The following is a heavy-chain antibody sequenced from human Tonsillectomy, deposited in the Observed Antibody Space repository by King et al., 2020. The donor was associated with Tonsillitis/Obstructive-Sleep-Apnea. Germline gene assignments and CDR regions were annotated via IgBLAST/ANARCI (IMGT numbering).Heavy chain of an antibody. J-gene: IGHJ6*03. CDR1: GGSISSSSYY. CDR2: IYYSGST. D-gene: IGHD3-22*01. CDR3: FRVNYNYYFKDV. Sequence: LQLQESGPGLVKPSETLSLTCTVSGGSISSSSYYWGWIRQPPGKGLEWIGSIYYSGSTYYNPSLKRRVTISVDTSKNQFSLKLSSVTAADTAVYYCFRVNYNYYFKDVWGKGTTVTVSS. V-gene: IGHV4-39*01.